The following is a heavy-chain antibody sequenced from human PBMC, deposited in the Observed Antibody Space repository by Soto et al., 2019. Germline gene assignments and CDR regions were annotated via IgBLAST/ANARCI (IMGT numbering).Heavy chain of an antibody. CDR3: AKGVRLAARPVHYYYGMDV. D-gene: IGHD6-6*01. CDR2: ISYDGSNK. J-gene: IGHJ6*02. CDR1: GFTFSSYG. V-gene: IGHV3-30*18. Sequence: GGSLRLSCAASGFTFSSYGMHWVRQAPGKGLEWVAVISYDGSNKYYADSVKGRFTISRDNSKNTLYLQMNSLIAEDTAVYYCAKGVRLAARPVHYYYGMDVWGQGTTVTVSS.